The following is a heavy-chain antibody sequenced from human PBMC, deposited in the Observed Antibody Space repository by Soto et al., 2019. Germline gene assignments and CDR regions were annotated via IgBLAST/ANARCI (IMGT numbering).Heavy chain of an antibody. CDR3: ARVGGGYCSGGSCSDNFDY. Sequence: SETLSLTCTVSGGSISSYYWSWIRQPPGKGLEWIGYIYYSGSTNYNPSLKSRVTISVDTSKNQFSLKLSSVTAADTAVYYCARVGGGYCSGGSCSDNFDYWGQGTLVTVSS. J-gene: IGHJ4*02. CDR2: IYYSGST. D-gene: IGHD2-15*01. V-gene: IGHV4-59*01. CDR1: GGSISSYY.